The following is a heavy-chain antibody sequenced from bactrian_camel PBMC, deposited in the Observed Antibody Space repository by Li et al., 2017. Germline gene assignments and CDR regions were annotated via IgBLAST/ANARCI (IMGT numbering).Heavy chain of an antibody. CDR3: AADTVNLQMARWYTY. CDR2: INRDDVT. V-gene: IGHV3S53*01. Sequence: HVQLVESGGASVQAGGSLKLACKASRYTVYRNCMAWFRQVPGKQREEVASINRDDVTFYADPVRGRFTISKDNAKKTLYLQMNSLKPEDTAMYYCAADTVNLQMARWYTYWGQGTQVTVS. J-gene: IGHJ4*01. D-gene: IGHD1*01. CDR1: RYTVYRNC.